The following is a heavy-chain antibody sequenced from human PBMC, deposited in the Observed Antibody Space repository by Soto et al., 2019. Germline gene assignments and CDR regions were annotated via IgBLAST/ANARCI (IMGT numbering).Heavy chain of an antibody. J-gene: IGHJ6*02. CDR2: ITWNSATI. V-gene: IGHV3-9*01. Sequence: ESGGGLVQPGGSLRLSCAASGFTFDDYVMHWVRQGPGKGLGWVSGITWNSATIGYAASVKGRFTISRDNAKNSLYLQMSSLTTGDTVVYYCAKDRWARDRIDVWGQGTTVTVSS. CDR1: GFTFDDYV. CDR3: AKDRWARDRIDV.